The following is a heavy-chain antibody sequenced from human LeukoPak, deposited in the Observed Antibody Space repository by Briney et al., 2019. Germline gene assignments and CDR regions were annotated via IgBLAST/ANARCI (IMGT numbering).Heavy chain of an antibody. D-gene: IGHD3-10*01. CDR2: IWSDGSGR. J-gene: IGHJ4*02. V-gene: IGHV3-33*01. Sequence: GGSLRLSCTASGFSFRTYAMHWVRQTPGKGPEWVAMIWSDGSGRHYADSVKGRFTISRDNSKNTLYLQMNSLRAEDTAVYYCARVWFGDYYLDYWGQGTLVTVSS. CDR3: ARVWFGDYYLDY. CDR1: GFSFRTYA.